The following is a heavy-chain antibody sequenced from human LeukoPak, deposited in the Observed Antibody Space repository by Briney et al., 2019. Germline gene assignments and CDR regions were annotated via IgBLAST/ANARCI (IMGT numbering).Heavy chain of an antibody. D-gene: IGHD1-1*01. Sequence: SETLSHTCAVYGGSFIGYYWSWIRQPPGKGLEWIGQINHIGSTNYNPSLKSRVTISVDTSKNQFYLKLRSVTAADTAVYYCARRPRNFRTTGTTREWFDPWGQGTLVTVSS. J-gene: IGHJ5*02. CDR2: INHIGST. CDR1: GGSFIGYY. CDR3: ARRPRNFRTTGTTREWFDP. V-gene: IGHV4-34*01.